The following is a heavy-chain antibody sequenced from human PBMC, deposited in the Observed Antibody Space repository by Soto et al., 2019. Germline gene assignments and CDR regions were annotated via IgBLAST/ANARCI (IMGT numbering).Heavy chain of an antibody. D-gene: IGHD6-25*01. CDR1: GISLSTSGVG. V-gene: IGHV2-5*01. J-gene: IGHJ5*02. CDR3: AHRLPSLESSGNGFDP. CDR2: IYWNDDK. Sequence: SGPRPVNPTQTLTQTCTFSGISLSTSGVGVGWIRQPPGKALEWLALIYWNDDKRYSPSLKSRLTITKDTSKNQVVLTMTNMDPVDTATYYCAHRLPSLESSGNGFDPWG.